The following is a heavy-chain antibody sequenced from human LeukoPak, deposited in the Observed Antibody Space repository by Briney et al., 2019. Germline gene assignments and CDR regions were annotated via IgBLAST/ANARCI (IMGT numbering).Heavy chain of an antibody. CDR1: GGSFSGYY. J-gene: IGHJ4*02. Sequence: SETLSLTCAVYGGSFSGYYWSWIRQPPGKGLEWIGEINHSGSTNYNPSLKSRVTISVDTSKNQFSLKLSSVTAADTAVYYCARVSEDYVWGSYRWYFDYWGQGTLVTASS. V-gene: IGHV4-34*01. CDR2: INHSGST. CDR3: ARVSEDYVWGSYRWYFDY. D-gene: IGHD3-16*02.